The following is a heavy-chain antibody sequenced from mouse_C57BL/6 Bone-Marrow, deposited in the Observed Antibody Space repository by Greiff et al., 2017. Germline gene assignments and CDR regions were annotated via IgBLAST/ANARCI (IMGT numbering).Heavy chain of an antibody. CDR1: GYTFTSYW. V-gene: IGHV1-7*01. CDR2: INPSSGYT. Sequence: QVQLQQSGAELAKPGASVKLSCKASGYTFTSYWMHWVKQRPGQGLEWIGYINPSSGYTKYNQKFKDKATLTADKSSSTSYMQLSSLTYEDSAVYYCARSYYYGSSHDYYAMDYWGQGTSVTVSS. D-gene: IGHD1-1*01. J-gene: IGHJ4*01. CDR3: ARSYYYGSSHDYYAMDY.